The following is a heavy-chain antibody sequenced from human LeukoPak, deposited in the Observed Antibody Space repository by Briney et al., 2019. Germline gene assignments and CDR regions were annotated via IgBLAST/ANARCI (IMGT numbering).Heavy chain of an antibody. D-gene: IGHD6-13*01. CDR3: ARTRSSSSSWYGQFDY. Sequence: SEKVSCKASGGTFSSYAISWVRQAPGQGLEWMGGIIPIFGTANYAQKFQGRVTITADKSTSTAYMELSSLRSEGTAVYYCARTRSSSSSWYGQFDYWGQGTLVTVSS. CDR2: IIPIFGTA. J-gene: IGHJ4*02. V-gene: IGHV1-69*06. CDR1: GGTFSSYA.